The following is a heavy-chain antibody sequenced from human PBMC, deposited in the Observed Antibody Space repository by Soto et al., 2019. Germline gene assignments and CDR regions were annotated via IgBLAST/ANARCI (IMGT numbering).Heavy chain of an antibody. D-gene: IGHD3-16*01. CDR3: VTVSYSSLTTLCSAFDV. CDR2: ICWSGDNM. J-gene: IGHJ3*01. V-gene: IGHV3-9*01. Sequence: QLVESGGGLVQPGRSLRLSCAASGFTFDDYAMHWVRQAPGKGLVWVSGICWSGDNMAYADSVKGLFITSRDNVKNSLYLQMNSLRVEDTALYHCVTVSYSSLTTLCSAFDVWGQGTMVTVS. CDR1: GFTFDDYA.